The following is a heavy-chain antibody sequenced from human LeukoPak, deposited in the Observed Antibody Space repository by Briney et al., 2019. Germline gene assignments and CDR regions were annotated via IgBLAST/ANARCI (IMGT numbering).Heavy chain of an antibody. CDR1: GYTFTSYG. CDR2: ISAYNGNT. J-gene: IGHJ5*02. CDR3: ARVPAAAIPVSWFDP. Sequence: ASVKVSCKPSGYTFTSYGISWVRQAPGQGREWMGWISAYNGNTNYAQKLQGRVTMTTDTSTSTAYMELRSLRSDDTAVYYCARVPAAAIPVSWFDPCGQRTLVTVSS. D-gene: IGHD2-2*02. V-gene: IGHV1-18*01.